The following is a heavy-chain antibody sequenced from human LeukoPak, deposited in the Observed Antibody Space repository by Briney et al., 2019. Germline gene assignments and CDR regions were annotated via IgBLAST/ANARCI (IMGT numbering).Heavy chain of an antibody. CDR2: IYYSGTT. Sequence: SETLSLTCTVSGASISSSDYYWGWIRQLPGKGLEWIGSIYYSGTTYYNPSLKSRVTISVDTSKNQFSLELTSVTAADTAVYYCARPPLGGSLGGDYWGQGTLVTVSS. D-gene: IGHD3-10*01. V-gene: IGHV4-39*01. CDR3: ARPPLGGSLGGDY. J-gene: IGHJ4*02. CDR1: GASISSSDYY.